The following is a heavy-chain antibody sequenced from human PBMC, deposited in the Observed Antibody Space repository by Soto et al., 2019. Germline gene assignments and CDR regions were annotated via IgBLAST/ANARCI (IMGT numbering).Heavy chain of an antibody. D-gene: IGHD6-13*01. CDR3: ARRRYSSSWYGLDY. V-gene: IGHV4-39*01. CDR1: GGSISSSSYY. J-gene: IGHJ4*02. Sequence: PSETLSLTCTVSGGSISSSSYYWGWIRQPPGKGLEWIGSIYYSGSTYYNPSLKSRVTISVDTSKNQFSLKLSSVTAADTAVYYCARRRYSSSWYGLDYWGQGTLVTVSS. CDR2: IYYSGST.